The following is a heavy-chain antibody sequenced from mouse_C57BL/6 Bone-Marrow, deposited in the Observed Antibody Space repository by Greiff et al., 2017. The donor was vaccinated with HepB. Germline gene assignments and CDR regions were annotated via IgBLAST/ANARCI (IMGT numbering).Heavy chain of an antibody. V-gene: IGHV3-6*01. CDR2: ISYNGSN. J-gene: IGHJ2*01. CDR3: ACLWGNDY. D-gene: IGHD2-1*01. Sequence: EVKLEESGPGLVKPSQSLSLTCSVTGYSFTSGYYRKWIRKFTGNQLEWMDYISYNGSNNYNPSLKNRISITRDTSKNQFFLKLNSVTTEDTATYYGACLWGNDYWGQGTTLTVSS. CDR1: GYSFTSGYY.